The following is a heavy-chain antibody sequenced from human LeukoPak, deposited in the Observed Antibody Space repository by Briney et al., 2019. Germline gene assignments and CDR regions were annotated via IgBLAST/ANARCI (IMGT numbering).Heavy chain of an antibody. V-gene: IGHV4-31*03. CDR3: ARAGPERTTIADY. Sequence: SETLSLTCTVSGGSISSGGYYWSWIRQHPGKGLEWIGYIYHSGSTYYNPSLKSRVTISVDTSKNQFSLKLSSVTAADTAVYYCARAGPERTTIADYWGQGTLVTVSS. CDR1: GGSISSGGYY. D-gene: IGHD2/OR15-2a*01. J-gene: IGHJ4*02. CDR2: IYHSGST.